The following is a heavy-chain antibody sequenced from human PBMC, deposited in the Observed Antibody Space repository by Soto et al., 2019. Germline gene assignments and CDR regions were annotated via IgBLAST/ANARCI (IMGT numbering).Heavy chain of an antibody. Sequence: QLQLQESGPGLVKPSETLSLSCTVSGGSISSCNCYWSWIRQPPGKGLEWIGSISYSGSTYYNPSLKSRLTVAVDTSKNHCSRKLNSVTAADTAVYYCARLGTYDGMDVWGQGTTVTVSS. V-gene: IGHV4-39*02. CDR2: ISYSGST. J-gene: IGHJ6*02. CDR3: ARLGTYDGMDV. CDR1: GGSISSCNCY. D-gene: IGHD1-1*01.